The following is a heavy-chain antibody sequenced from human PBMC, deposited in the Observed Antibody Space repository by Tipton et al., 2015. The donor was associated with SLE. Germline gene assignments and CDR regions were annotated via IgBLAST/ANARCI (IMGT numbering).Heavy chain of an antibody. CDR3: ARVVAAAGTALDI. CDR2: IYYSGST. CDR1: GGSISSSSYY. J-gene: IGHJ3*02. D-gene: IGHD6-13*01. V-gene: IGHV4-39*07. Sequence: TLSLTCTVSGGSISSSSYYWGWIRQPPGKGLEWIGSIYYSGSTYYNPSLKSRVTISVDTSKNQFSLKLSSVTAADTAVYYCARVVAAAGTALDIWGQGTMVTVSS.